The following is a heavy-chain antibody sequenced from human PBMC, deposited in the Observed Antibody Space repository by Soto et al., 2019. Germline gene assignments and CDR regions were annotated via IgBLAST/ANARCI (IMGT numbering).Heavy chain of an antibody. J-gene: IGHJ5*02. D-gene: IGHD6-6*01. CDR2: IYYSGST. V-gene: IGHV4-31*03. CDR3: AGGSSKSWFDP. CDR1: NGSISSSGYY. Sequence: QVQLQESGPGLAKPSQTLSLTCNVSNGSISSSGYYWSWIRQHPGQGLEWIGYIYYSGSTYYNPSLKRRVNISVDTSKNQFSLKLGSVTAADTAIYYCAGGSSKSWFDPWGQGTLVTVSS.